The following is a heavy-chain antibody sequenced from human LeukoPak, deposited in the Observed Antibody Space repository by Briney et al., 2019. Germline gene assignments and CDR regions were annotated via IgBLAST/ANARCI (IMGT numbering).Heavy chain of an antibody. Sequence: SETLSLTCTVSGGSISSSSYYWGWIRQPPGKGLKWIGSIYYSGSTYYNPSLKSRVTISVDTSKNQFSLKLSSVTAADTAVYYCACVLVRGTYYYYYYMDVWGKGTTVTISS. CDR3: ACVLVRGTYYYYYYMDV. CDR1: GGSISSSSYY. J-gene: IGHJ6*03. D-gene: IGHD3-10*01. CDR2: IYYSGST. V-gene: IGHV4-39*01.